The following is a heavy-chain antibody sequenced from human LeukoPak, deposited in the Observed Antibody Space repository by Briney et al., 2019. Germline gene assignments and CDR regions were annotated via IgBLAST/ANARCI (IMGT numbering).Heavy chain of an antibody. J-gene: IGHJ4*02. CDR2: TVLGSGDT. D-gene: IGHD5-24*01. V-gene: IGHV1-58*02. CDR1: GLTFRTSA. CDR3: AAGFSNHGYIY. Sequence: ASVKVSCKASGLTFRTSAMQWVRQTRGQGLEWIGWTVLGSGDTNYAQSLKERVTITRDMSTSTAYMELSSLRFEDTAMYYCAAGFSNHGYIYWGQGTQVTVSS.